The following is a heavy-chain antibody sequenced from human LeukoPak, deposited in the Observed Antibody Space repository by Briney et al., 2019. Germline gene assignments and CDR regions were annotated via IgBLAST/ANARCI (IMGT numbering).Heavy chain of an antibody. CDR1: GYTFTGYY. CDR3: AREFFQYYYDSSGYFHFDY. CDR2: INPNSGGT. D-gene: IGHD3-22*01. J-gene: IGHJ4*02. V-gene: IGHV1-2*02. Sequence: RASVKVSCKASGYTFTGYYMHWVRQAPGQGLEWMGWINPNSGGTNYAQKFQGRVTMTRDTSISTAYMELSRLRSDDTAVYYCAREFFQYYYDSSGYFHFDYWGQGTLVTVSS.